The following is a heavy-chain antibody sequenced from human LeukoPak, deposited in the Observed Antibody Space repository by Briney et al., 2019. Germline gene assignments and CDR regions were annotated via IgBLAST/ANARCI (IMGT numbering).Heavy chain of an antibody. D-gene: IGHD3-22*01. CDR1: GFTFSSCA. J-gene: IGHJ4*02. V-gene: IGHV3-23*01. CDR3: AKSRDPITMIVVPAGPDY. Sequence: GGSLRLSCAASGFTFSSCAMSWVRQAPGKGLEWVSAISGSGGSTYYADSVKGRFTISRDNSKNTLYLQMNSLRAEDTAVYYCAKSRDPITMIVVPAGPDYWGQGTLVTVSS. CDR2: ISGSGGST.